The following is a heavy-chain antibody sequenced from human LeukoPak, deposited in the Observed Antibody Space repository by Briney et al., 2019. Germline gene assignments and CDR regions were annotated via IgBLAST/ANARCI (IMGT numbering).Heavy chain of an antibody. J-gene: IGHJ4*02. CDR3: ARNLLDYYDSSESSDSGGYYFDY. CDR2: MNPNSGNT. D-gene: IGHD3-22*01. CDR1: GYTFTSYD. Sequence: ASVKVSCKASGYTFTSYDINWVRQATGQGLEWMGWMNPNSGNTGYAQKFQGRVTITRNTAISTAYMELSSLRSEDTAVYYRARNLLDYYDSSESSDSGGYYFDYWGQGTLVTVSS. V-gene: IGHV1-8*03.